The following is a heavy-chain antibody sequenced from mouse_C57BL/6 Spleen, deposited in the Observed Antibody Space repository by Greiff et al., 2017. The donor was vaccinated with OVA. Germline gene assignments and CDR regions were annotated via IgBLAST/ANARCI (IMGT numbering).Heavy chain of an antibody. CDR3: AKTAQATDYFDD. J-gene: IGHJ2*01. V-gene: IGHV1-74*01. Sequence: QVQLQQPGAELVKPGASVKVSCKASGYTFTSYWMHWVKQRPGQGLEWIGRIHPSDSDTNYNQKFKGKATLTVDKSSSTAYLQLSSLTSEDSAVYYCAKTAQATDYFDDWGQGTTLTVSS. D-gene: IGHD3-2*02. CDR2: IHPSDSDT. CDR1: GYTFTSYW.